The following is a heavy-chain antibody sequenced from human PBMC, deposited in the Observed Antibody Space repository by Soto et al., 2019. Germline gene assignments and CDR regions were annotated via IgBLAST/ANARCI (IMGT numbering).Heavy chain of an antibody. CDR2: IYYSVST. J-gene: IGHJ4*02. D-gene: IGHD3-22*01. V-gene: IGHV4-31*03. CDR3: AREARGYDSSGYLAS. CDR1: GGSISSGGYY. Sequence: SETLSLTCTVSGGSISSGGYYWGWILQHPGKGLEWIGYIYYSVSTYYNPSLKSRVTLSVDTSKNQFSLNLSSVTAADTAVYYCAREARGYDSSGYLASGGRGTLVTFSS.